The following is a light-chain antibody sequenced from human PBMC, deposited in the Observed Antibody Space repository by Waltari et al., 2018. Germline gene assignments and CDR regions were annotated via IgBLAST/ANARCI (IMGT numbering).Light chain of an antibody. CDR1: QSVSSY. CDR3: QQRSNPIT. V-gene: IGKV3-11*01. Sequence: EIVLTQSPATLSLSPGERATLSCRASQSVSSYLAWYQQKPGQAPRLLIYDASNRATGIPARFSGSVSGTDFTLTIISLEPEDFAVYYCQQRSNPITFGQVTRLEIK. J-gene: IGKJ5*01. CDR2: DAS.